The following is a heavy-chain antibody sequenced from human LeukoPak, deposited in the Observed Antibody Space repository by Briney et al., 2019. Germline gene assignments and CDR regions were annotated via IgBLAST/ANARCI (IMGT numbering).Heavy chain of an antibody. CDR3: ARDLVVDDIVVVPAAT. J-gene: IGHJ5*02. CDR2: IIPIFGTA. V-gene: IGHV1-69*05. D-gene: IGHD2-2*01. CDR1: GGTFSSYA. Sequence: GASVKVSCKASGGTFSSYAISWVRQAPGQGLEWMGGIIPIFGTANYAQKFQGRVTITTDESTSTAYMELSSLRSEDTAVCYCARDLVVDDIVVVPAATWGQGTLVTVSS.